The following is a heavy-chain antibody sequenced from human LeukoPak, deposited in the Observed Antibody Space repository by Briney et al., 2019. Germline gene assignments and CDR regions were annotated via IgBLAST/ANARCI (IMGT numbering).Heavy chain of an antibody. CDR1: GSTVSKNY. CDR3: ARGGGKRVGGGGFDI. Sequence: GGSLRLSCAASGSTVSKNYMSWVRQAPGKGLESVSVIYSGGSTYYADSVRGRFTISRDNAKNSLYLQMNSLRAEDTAIYYCARGGGKRVGGGGFDIWGQGTMVTVSS. J-gene: IGHJ3*02. D-gene: IGHD3-16*01. V-gene: IGHV3-53*01. CDR2: IYSGGST.